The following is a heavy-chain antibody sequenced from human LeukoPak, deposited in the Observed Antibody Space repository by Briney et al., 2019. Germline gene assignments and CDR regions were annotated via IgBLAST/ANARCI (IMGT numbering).Heavy chain of an antibody. J-gene: IGHJ4*02. CDR3: ARDRPNYDYVWGSYRTQSATDY. CDR1: GFTFSSYS. V-gene: IGHV3-48*01. Sequence: PGGSLRLSCAASGFTFSSYSMNWVRQAPGKGREWVSYISSSSSTIYYADSVKGRFTISRDNAKNSLYLQMHSLRAEDTAVYYCARDRPNYDYVWGSYRTQSATDYWGQGTLVTVSS. CDR2: ISSSSSTI. D-gene: IGHD3-16*02.